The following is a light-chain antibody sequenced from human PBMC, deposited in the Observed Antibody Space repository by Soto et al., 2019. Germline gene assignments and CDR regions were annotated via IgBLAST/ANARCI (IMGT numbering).Light chain of an antibody. CDR3: QQYGDSPIYT. CDR2: GAS. Sequence: EIVLTQSPGTLSLSPGERATLSCRASQSVSNNYLAWYQQRPGQAPSLLIYGASNRATGVPDRFSGTGSGTDFTLTISRLGLEDFALYSCQQYGDSPIYTFGQGTKLEIK. J-gene: IGKJ2*01. CDR1: QSVSNNY. V-gene: IGKV3-20*01.